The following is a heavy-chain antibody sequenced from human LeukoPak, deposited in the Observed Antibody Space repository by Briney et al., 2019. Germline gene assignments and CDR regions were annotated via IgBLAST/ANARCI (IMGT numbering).Heavy chain of an antibody. CDR1: GGSFSGYY. CDR3: ARTTVTTRGYYYYYMDV. CDR2: INHSGST. Sequence: SETLSLTCAVYGGSFSGYYWSWIRQPPGKGLEWIGEINHSGSTNYNPSLKSRVTISVDTSKNQFSLKLSSVTAADTAVYYCARTTVTTRGYYYYYMDVWGKGTTVTISS. V-gene: IGHV4-34*01. J-gene: IGHJ6*03. D-gene: IGHD4-17*01.